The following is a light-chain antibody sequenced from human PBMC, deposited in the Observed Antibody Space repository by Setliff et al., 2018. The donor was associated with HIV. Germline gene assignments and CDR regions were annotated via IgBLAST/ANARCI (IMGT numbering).Light chain of an antibody. CDR2: WAS. V-gene: IGKV4-1*01. CDR3: QQYYSPPLT. Sequence: DIVMTQSPDSLAVSLGERATINCKSSQGVLYSPHNKNFLAWYQQKPGQSPKLLIYWASTRESGVPDRFSGSGSGTDFTLTISSLQAEDVAVYYCQQYYSPPLTCGGGTKVDIK. CDR1: QGVLYSPHNKNF. J-gene: IGKJ4*01.